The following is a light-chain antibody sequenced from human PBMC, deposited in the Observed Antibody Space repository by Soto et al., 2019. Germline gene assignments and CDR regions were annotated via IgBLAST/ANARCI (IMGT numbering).Light chain of an antibody. J-gene: IGKJ1*01. CDR3: QHYNSYSEA. CDR1: QSISSY. CDR2: AAS. V-gene: IGKV1-27*01. Sequence: DIQMTQSPSSLSASVVDRVTITFRASQSISSYLNWYQQKPGKAPKLLIYAASTLQSGVPSRFSGSGSGTDFTLTISSLQPEDVATYYCQHYNSYSEAFGQGTKVDI.